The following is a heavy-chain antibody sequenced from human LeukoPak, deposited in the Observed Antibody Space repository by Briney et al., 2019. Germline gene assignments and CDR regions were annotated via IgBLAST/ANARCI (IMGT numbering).Heavy chain of an antibody. CDR1: GFTFSSYA. CDR2: IWLDGSNR. J-gene: IGHJ3*02. V-gene: IGHV3-33*08. D-gene: IGHD6-13*01. CDR3: ARAQPTSSWTAFDI. Sequence: GGSLRLSCAASGFTFSSYAMHWVRQAPGKGLEWVAIIWLDGSNRYYADSVKGRFTISRDNSKNTLYLQVNSLRAEDTAEYYCARAQPTSSWTAFDIWGQGTMVTVSS.